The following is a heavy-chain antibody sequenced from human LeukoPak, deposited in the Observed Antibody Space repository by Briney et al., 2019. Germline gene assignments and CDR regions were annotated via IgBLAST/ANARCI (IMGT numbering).Heavy chain of an antibody. J-gene: IGHJ6*02. D-gene: IGHD2-15*01. V-gene: IGHV3-23*01. CDR1: GFTFSSYA. CDR3: AKDRKVMVVAARGSLDV. Sequence: GGSLRLSCAASGFTFSSYAMSWVRQAPGKGLERVSAISGSGGSTYYADSVKGRFTISRDNSKNTLYLQMNSLRAEDTAVYYCAKDRKVMVVAARGSLDVWGQGTTVTVSS. CDR2: ISGSGGST.